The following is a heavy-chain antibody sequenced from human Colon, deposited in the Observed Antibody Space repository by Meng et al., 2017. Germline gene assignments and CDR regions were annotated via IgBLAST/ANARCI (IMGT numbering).Heavy chain of an antibody. CDR2: ISVGNGNT. J-gene: IGHJ4*02. D-gene: IGHD3-10*01. V-gene: IGHV1-3*01. CDR3: ARDLYTSGRFDY. Sequence: QVQVGQSGTEVKKPGDSVKVSCKTSGFTLTSYAIQWVRQAPGQSLEWMGWISVGNGNTKYSQKFQDRLTITRDTSASTAYMELSGLKSEDTAVYYCARDLYTSGRFDYWGQGTLVTVSS. CDR1: GFTLTSYA.